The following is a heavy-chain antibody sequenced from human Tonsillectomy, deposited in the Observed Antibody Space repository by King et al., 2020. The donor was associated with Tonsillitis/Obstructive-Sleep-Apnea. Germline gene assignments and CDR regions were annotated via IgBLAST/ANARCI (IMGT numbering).Heavy chain of an antibody. CDR2: ISGSGGST. Sequence: VQLVESGGGLVQPGGSLRLSCAASGNTFSSYAMTWVRQAPGKGLEWVSAISGSGGSTYYADYVKGRFTISRDNSRKTLFLQMNSLRVEDTAVYYCAKGGYVTLVGYPSYFGYWGEASLVTVST. D-gene: IGHD3-22*01. V-gene: IGHV3-23*04. CDR1: GNTFSSYA. CDR3: AKGGYVTLVGYPSYFGY. J-gene: IGHJ4*02.